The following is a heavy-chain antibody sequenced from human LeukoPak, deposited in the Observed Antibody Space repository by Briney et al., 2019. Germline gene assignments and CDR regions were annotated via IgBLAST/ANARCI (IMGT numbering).Heavy chain of an antibody. D-gene: IGHD3-22*01. CDR3: ARAPAYYYDSSGLN. Sequence: GGSLRLSCAASGFTFSSYSMNWVRQAPGKGLEWVSSISSSSSYIYYADSVEGRFTISRDNAKNSLYLQMNSLRAEDTAVYYCARAPAYYYDSSGLNWGQGTLVTVSS. CDR2: ISSSSSYI. CDR1: GFTFSSYS. V-gene: IGHV3-21*01. J-gene: IGHJ4*02.